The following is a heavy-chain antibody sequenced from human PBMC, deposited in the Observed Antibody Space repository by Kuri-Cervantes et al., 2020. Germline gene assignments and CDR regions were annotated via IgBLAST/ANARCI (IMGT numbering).Heavy chain of an antibody. CDR2: LDYSGGT. CDR1: GYSISRGYF. V-gene: IGHV4-38-2*01. J-gene: IGHJ3*02. CDR3: ARSFSTGHITRRDAFDI. Sequence: SETLSLTCAVSGYSISRGYFWGWIRQPPGKGLEWIGNLDYSGGTYYNPSLKNRVTISVDSSKNQFSLKLTSVTAADTAVYYCARSFSTGHITRRDAFDIWGQGTMVTVSS. D-gene: IGHD3-3*01.